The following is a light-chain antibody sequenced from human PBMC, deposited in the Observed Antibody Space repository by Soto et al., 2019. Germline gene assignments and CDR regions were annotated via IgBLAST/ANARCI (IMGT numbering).Light chain of an antibody. CDR2: DAS. V-gene: IGKV3-11*01. CDR1: QSVSSY. J-gene: IGKJ4*01. CDR3: QQRSNWLT. Sequence: EIVLTQSPATLSLSPVERATLSCRASQSVSSYLAWYQQKPGQDPRLLIYDASSRATGIPARFSGSGSGTDFTLTISSLEPEDFAVYYCQQRSNWLTFGGGTKVEIK.